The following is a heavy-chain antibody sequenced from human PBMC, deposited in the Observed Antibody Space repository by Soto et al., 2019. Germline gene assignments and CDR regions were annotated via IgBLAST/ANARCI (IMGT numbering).Heavy chain of an antibody. D-gene: IGHD4-17*01. CDR2: IWYDGSNK. CDR3: ARGLTTVTTIDY. V-gene: IGHV3-33*01. J-gene: IGHJ4*02. CDR1: GFTFSSYG. Sequence: QVQLVESGGGVVQPGRSLRLSCAASGFTFSSYGMHWVRQAPGKGLEWVAVIWYDGSNKYYADSVKGRFTISREHSKNSLYLQMNSLRAEDTAVYYCARGLTTVTTIDYWGQGTLVTVSS.